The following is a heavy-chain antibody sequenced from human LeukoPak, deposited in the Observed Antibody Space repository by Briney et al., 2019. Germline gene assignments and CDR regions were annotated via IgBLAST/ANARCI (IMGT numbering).Heavy chain of an antibody. V-gene: IGHV3-7*01. CDR2: IKQDGSEK. D-gene: IGHD2-15*01. Sequence: PGGSLRLSRAASGFTLSAYWMSWVRQAPGRGLVWVAKIKQDGSEKYYVDSVKGRFTISRDNAKNSVYLQMNSLRVEDTAVYYCARGQLADDYWGQGALVTVSS. CDR1: GFTLSAYW. CDR3: ARGQLADDY. J-gene: IGHJ4*02.